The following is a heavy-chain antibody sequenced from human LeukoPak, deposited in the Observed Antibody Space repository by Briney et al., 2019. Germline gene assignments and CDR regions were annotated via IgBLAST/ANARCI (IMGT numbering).Heavy chain of an antibody. D-gene: IGHD5-12*01. CDR1: GGSFSGYY. CDR3: ARVIVAFYYYYYYMDV. CDR2: INHSGST. V-gene: IGHV4-34*01. J-gene: IGHJ6*03. Sequence: SETLSLTCAVYGGSFSGYYWSWIRQPPGKGLEWIGEINHSGSTNHNPSLKSRVTISVDTSKNQFSLKLSSVTAADTAVYYCARVIVAFYYYYYYMDVWGKGTTVTVSS.